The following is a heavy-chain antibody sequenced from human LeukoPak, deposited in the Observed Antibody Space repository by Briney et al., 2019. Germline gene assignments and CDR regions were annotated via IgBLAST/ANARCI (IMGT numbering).Heavy chain of an antibody. D-gene: IGHD1-26*01. CDR1: GFTFSNYW. CDR2: ISTDGSST. Sequence: GGSLRLSCAASGFTFSNYWMHWVRHAPGKGLVWVSRISTDGSSTTYADSVKGRFTISRDNAKNTLYLEMNSLRAEDTAVYYCASALSGSYRKEFDYWGQGTLVTVSS. J-gene: IGHJ4*02. V-gene: IGHV3-74*03. CDR3: ASALSGSYRKEFDY.